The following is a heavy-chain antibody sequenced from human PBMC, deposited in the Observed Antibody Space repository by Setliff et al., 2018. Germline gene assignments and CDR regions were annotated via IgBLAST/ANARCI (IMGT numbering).Heavy chain of an antibody. D-gene: IGHD3-9*01. CDR1: GGSFSTYY. Sequence: SETLSLTCAVYGGSFSTYYWIWIRQPPGKGLEWIGEINHSGSTNYNPSLKSRVTISVDTSKNQFSLNLSHVTAEDTAVYYCARRLRYFDWSANWFDPWGQGTLVTVSS. CDR3: ARRLRYFDWSANWFDP. CDR2: INHSGST. V-gene: IGHV4-34*01. J-gene: IGHJ5*02.